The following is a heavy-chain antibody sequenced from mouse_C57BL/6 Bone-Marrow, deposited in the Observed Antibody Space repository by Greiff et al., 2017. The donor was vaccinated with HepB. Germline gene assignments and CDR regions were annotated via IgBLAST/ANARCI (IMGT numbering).Heavy chain of an antibody. Sequence: EVKLVESGPGLVKPSQSLSLTCSVTGYSITSGYYWNWIRQFPGNKLEWMGYISYDGSNNYNPSLKNRISITRDTSKNQFFLKLNSVTTEDTATYYCARSPPSTVVAPDWYFDVWGTGTTVTVAS. J-gene: IGHJ1*03. D-gene: IGHD1-1*01. CDR1: GYSITSGYY. CDR2: ISYDGSN. V-gene: IGHV3-6*01. CDR3: ARSPPSTVVAPDWYFDV.